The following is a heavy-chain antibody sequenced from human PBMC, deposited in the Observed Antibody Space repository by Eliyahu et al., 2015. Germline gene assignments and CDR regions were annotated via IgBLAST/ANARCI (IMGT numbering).Heavy chain of an antibody. CDR1: GYTFDSYG. CDR2: XSAYNGKI. Sequence: QVQLVQSGAEEKKPGASVKVSCRASGYTFDSYGXXWVRQAPGQGLEWMGWXSAYNGKIKXAQKFQDRVTLTTDTSTSTAYMELRNLRSNDTAVYYCARDSDYDSGTYVEVNWFDPWGQGTLVTVSS. CDR3: ARDSDYDSGTYVEVNWFDP. V-gene: IGHV1-18*01. J-gene: IGHJ5*02. D-gene: IGHD3-10*01.